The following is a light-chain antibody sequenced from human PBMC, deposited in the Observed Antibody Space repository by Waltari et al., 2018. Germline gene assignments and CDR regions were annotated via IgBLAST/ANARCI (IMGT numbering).Light chain of an antibody. Sequence: DIQMTQSPSSLSASVGDRVTITCQASQDISNYLNWYQQKPGKAPKLLIYDASNLETGVPSRFSGSGSGTDFTFTISSLQPEDIATYYCQQYDNLPRWTFGQGTKVEIK. V-gene: IGKV1-33*01. CDR3: QQYDNLPRWT. CDR1: QDISNY. J-gene: IGKJ1*01. CDR2: DAS.